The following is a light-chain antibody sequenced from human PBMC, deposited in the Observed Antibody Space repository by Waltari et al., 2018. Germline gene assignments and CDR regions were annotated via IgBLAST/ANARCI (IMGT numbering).Light chain of an antibody. J-gene: IGKJ1*01. CDR1: QSLLDSEDGNTY. V-gene: IGKV2-40*01. CDR2: EVS. Sequence: DIVMTQTPLSLPVTLAEPASISCRSSQSLLDSEDGNTYLDWYLQKPGQSPQLLIYEVSNRASGVPDRFSGSGSDTDFTLKISRVEAEDIEVYYCMQGIEYPPTFGQGTKVEIK. CDR3: MQGIEYPPT.